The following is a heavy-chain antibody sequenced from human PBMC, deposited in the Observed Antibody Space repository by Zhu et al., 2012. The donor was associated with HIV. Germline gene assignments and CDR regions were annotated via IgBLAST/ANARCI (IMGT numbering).Heavy chain of an antibody. D-gene: IGHD6-19*01. CDR1: GGSISSYY. J-gene: IGHJ6*02. V-gene: IGHV4-4*09. CDR2: IYTSGST. CDR3: ARDRGIAVAGSYYYGMDV. Sequence: QVQLQESGPGLVKPSETLSLTCTVSGGSISSYYRSWIRQPPGKGLEWIGYIYTSGSTNYNPSLKSRVTISVDTSKNQFSLKLSSVTAADTAVYYCARDRGIAVAGSYYYGMDVWGQGDHGHRLL.